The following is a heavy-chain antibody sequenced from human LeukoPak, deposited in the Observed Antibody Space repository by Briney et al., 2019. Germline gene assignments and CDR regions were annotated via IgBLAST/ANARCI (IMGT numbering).Heavy chain of an antibody. Sequence: SETLSLTCTVSGGSITIRNYYWGWIRQPPGKGLEWIGSISYSGSTYYNPSLKSRVTISADTSKNQFSLKLSSVTAADTAVFYCARHPYGDYRNRFDPWGQGTLVIVSS. J-gene: IGHJ5*02. D-gene: IGHD4-17*01. CDR2: ISYSGST. CDR3: ARHPYGDYRNRFDP. CDR1: GGSITIRNYY. V-gene: IGHV4-39*01.